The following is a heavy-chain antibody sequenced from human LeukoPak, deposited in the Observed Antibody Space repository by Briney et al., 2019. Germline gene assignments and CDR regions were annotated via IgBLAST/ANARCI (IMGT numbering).Heavy chain of an antibody. CDR1: GGTFSSYA. V-gene: IGHV1-46*01. CDR3: ARDLFGGCGA. D-gene: IGHD6-19*01. Sequence: WASVKVSCKASGGTFSSYAISWVRQAPGQGLEWMGIINPSGGSTSYAQKFQGRVTITRDTSASTAYMELSSLRSEDTAVYYCARDLFGGCGAWGQGTLVTVSS. CDR2: INPSGGST. J-gene: IGHJ5*02.